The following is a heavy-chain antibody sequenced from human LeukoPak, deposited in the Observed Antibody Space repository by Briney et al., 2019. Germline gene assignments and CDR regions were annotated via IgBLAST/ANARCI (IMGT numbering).Heavy chain of an antibody. V-gene: IGHV3-23*01. CDR2: ISGSGGST. J-gene: IGHJ3*02. Sequence: GGSLRLSCAASGFTFSSYAMSWVRQAPGKGLGWVSAISGSGGSTYYADSVKGRFNISRDNSKNTLYLQMNSLRAEDTAVYHCAREDYGDKGAIDMWGQGTMVIVSS. D-gene: IGHD4/OR15-4a*01. CDR3: AREDYGDKGAIDM. CDR1: GFTFSSYA.